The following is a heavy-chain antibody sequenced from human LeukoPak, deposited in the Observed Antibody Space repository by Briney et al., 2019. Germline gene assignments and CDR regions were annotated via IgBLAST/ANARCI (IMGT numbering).Heavy chain of an antibody. Sequence: AGSLRLSCVGSGFTFSTQAMSWVRQAPGKGLEWVSTMSGSGDRIHYADSVRGRFTISRDNSKSTVYLQMSSLRAEDMAIYYCARLQWDLPISWGYFDHWGQGALVADSS. CDR1: GFTFSTQA. CDR2: MSGSGDRI. J-gene: IGHJ4*02. V-gene: IGHV3-23*01. D-gene: IGHD1-26*01. CDR3: ARLQWDLPISWGYFDH.